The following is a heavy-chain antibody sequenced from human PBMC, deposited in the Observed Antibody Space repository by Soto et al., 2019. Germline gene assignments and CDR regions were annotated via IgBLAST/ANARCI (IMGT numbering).Heavy chain of an antibody. Sequence: ESGGDLVKPGGSLRLSCAASAFTFSNAWMNWVRQAPGKGLEWVGRIKSKTGGVTTDYAAPVKGRFIISRDDSKNMLYLQMNSLKTEDTAVYYCTTDFSSGWFFDYWGQGTLVTVSS. CDR1: AFTFSNAW. D-gene: IGHD6-19*01. V-gene: IGHV3-15*07. J-gene: IGHJ4*02. CDR2: IKSKTGGVTT. CDR3: TTDFSSGWFFDY.